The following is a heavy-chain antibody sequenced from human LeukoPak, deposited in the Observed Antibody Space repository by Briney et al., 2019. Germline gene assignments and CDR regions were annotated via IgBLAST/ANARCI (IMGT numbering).Heavy chain of an antibody. D-gene: IGHD4-17*01. CDR2: FYSSTRT. CDR3: ARCMSELDYGDYAYYYHMDV. CDR1: GDSLTSGSRY. J-gene: IGHJ6*04. Sequence: SETLSLTCTVSGDSLTSGSRYWSCIRQPAGKGLEWIGHFYSSTRTTYNPSLESRVTISGDTAKNQFSLKLDSVTASDTAVYFCARCMSELDYGDYAYYYHMDVWGNGTTVTVSS. V-gene: IGHV4-61*09.